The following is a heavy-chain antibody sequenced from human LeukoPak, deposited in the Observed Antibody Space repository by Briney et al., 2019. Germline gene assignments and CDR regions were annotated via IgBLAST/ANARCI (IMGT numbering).Heavy chain of an antibody. Sequence: SETLSLTCTVSGDSISDYYWTWIRQTPGKGLEWIGYINYSGSTNYNPSLKSRVTMEVDTPKNHFSLKLTSVTAADTAVYYCARDSRPSGSYRFDNWGQGTLVTVSS. V-gene: IGHV4-59*01. CDR1: GDSISDYY. D-gene: IGHD3-10*01. CDR2: INYSGST. CDR3: ARDSRPSGSYRFDN. J-gene: IGHJ4*02.